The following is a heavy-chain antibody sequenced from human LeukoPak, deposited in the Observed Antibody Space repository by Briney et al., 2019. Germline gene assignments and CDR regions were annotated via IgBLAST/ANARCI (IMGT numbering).Heavy chain of an antibody. CDR1: GYTFTGYY. D-gene: IGHD3-22*01. Sequence: ASVKVSCKASGYTFTGYYMHWVRPAPGQGLEWMGWINPNSGGTNYAQKFQGRVTMTRDTSISTAYMELSRLRSDDTAVYYCARARRITMIVVDAFDIWGQGTMVTVSS. J-gene: IGHJ3*02. CDR3: ARARRITMIVVDAFDI. CDR2: INPNSGGT. V-gene: IGHV1-2*02.